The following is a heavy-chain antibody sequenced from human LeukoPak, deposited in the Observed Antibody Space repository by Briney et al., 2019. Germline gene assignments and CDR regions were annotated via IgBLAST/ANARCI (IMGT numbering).Heavy chain of an antibody. Sequence: PGGSLRLSCAASGFTFRVYEMQWVRQAPGKGLEWVSYISGRGDTIYYADSVKGRFTLSRDNARNSLYLQMNSLRSEDTALYYCARGDYYGSQNYTYDIWGQGTMVTVSS. CDR1: GFTFRVYE. J-gene: IGHJ3*02. CDR3: ARGDYYGSQNYTYDI. V-gene: IGHV3-48*03. D-gene: IGHD3-10*01. CDR2: ISGRGDTI.